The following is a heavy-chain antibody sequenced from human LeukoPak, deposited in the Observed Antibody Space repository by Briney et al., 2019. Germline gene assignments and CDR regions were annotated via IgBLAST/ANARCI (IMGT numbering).Heavy chain of an antibody. J-gene: IGHJ4*02. V-gene: IGHV3-23*01. CDR3: AKDIGTARACSPEDYFDY. Sequence: GGSLSLSCAASGVTFSSYAMRWVRQAPGEGLEGVSAISGRGGSTNYADSVKGRFTISRDNSKNTPYLQMNRLSAEETAVYYCAKDIGTARACSPEDYFDYWGQGTLVTVSA. D-gene: IGHD1-14*01. CDR2: ISGRGGST. CDR1: GVTFSSYA.